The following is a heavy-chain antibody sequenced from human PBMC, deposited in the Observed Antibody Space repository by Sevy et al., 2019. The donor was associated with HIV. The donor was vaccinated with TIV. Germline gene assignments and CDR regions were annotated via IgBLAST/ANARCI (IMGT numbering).Heavy chain of an antibody. J-gene: IGHJ6*02. V-gene: IGHV3-48*02. CDR3: AREGGYDFWSGYYYATYYGMDV. Sequence: GESLKISCAASGFTFSSYSMNWVRQAPGKGLEWVSYISSSSTTIYYADSVKGRFTISRDNAKNSLYLQMNSLRDEDTAVYYCAREGGYDFWSGYYYATYYGMDVWGQGTTVTVSS. CDR2: ISSSSTTI. D-gene: IGHD3-3*01. CDR1: GFTFSSYS.